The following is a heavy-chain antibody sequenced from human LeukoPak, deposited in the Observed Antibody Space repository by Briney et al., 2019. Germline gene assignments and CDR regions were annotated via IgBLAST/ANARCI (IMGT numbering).Heavy chain of an antibody. D-gene: IGHD1-14*01. V-gene: IGHV3-7*01. Sequence: GGSLRLSCAASGFTFSTYWMSWVRQAPGKGLEWVANIKQDGSEKYYVDSVKGRFTISRDNAKNSLYLQMNSLRVEDSTVYYCARGRGMDVWGQGTMVTVSS. CDR3: ARGRGMDV. CDR1: GFTFSTYW. CDR2: IKQDGSEK. J-gene: IGHJ3*01.